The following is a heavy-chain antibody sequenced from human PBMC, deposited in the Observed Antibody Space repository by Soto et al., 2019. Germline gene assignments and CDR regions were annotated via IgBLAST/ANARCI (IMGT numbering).Heavy chain of an antibody. Sequence: SVKVSCKASGGTCSIYAISCVLQSRLQWLEWMGGTNPIFGSANYAQKFQGRVTITADKSTSTAYMEMSSLRAEDTAVYYCARDPPATAKYYYYGMDVWGQGTTVTVSS. J-gene: IGHJ6*02. CDR2: TNPIFGSA. V-gene: IGHV1-69*06. CDR3: ARDPPATAKYYYYGMDV. CDR1: GGTCSIYA. D-gene: IGHD2-2*01.